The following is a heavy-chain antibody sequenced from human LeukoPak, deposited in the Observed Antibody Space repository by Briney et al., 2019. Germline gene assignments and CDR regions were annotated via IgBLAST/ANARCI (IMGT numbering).Heavy chain of an antibody. V-gene: IGHV4-39*01. CDR2: IYHSGRT. CDR1: GDYISSSSYY. CDR3: ARRRYYDSTGYFE. D-gene: IGHD3-22*01. J-gene: IGHJ1*01. Sequence: PSETLSLTCAVSGDYISSSSYYWGWIRLSPGTGLEWIGDIYHSGRTYYNPSLKSRVAISIDTSKHQFSLRLRSMTAADTAVFYCARRRYYDSTGYFEWGRGTLVTVSS.